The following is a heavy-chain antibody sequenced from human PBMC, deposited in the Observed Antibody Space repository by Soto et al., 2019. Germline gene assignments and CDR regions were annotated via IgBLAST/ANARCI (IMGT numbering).Heavy chain of an antibody. J-gene: IGHJ6*02. Sequence: PGGSLRLSCAASGFTFSDYYMSWIRQAPGKGLEWVSFISSSSSYTNYADSVKGRFTISRDNAKSSLYLQMNSLRAEDTAVYYCARDGIGNQLLSTYGMDVWGQGTTVTVSS. CDR1: GFTFSDYY. CDR2: ISSSSSYT. V-gene: IGHV3-11*06. CDR3: ARDGIGNQLLSTYGMDV. D-gene: IGHD2-2*01.